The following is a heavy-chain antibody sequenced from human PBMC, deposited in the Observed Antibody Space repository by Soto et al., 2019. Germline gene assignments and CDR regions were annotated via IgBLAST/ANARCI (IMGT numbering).Heavy chain of an antibody. Sequence: QVPLVQSGAEVKKPGASVKVSCKASGYTFTSYGISWVRQAPGQGLEWMGWISAYNGNTNYAQKLQGRVTMTTDTSTSTAYMELRSLRSDDTAVYYCARGGDYYDSSGYYSDAFDIWGQGTMVTVSS. CDR1: GYTFTSYG. CDR2: ISAYNGNT. D-gene: IGHD3-22*01. V-gene: IGHV1-18*01. CDR3: ARGGDYYDSSGYYSDAFDI. J-gene: IGHJ3*02.